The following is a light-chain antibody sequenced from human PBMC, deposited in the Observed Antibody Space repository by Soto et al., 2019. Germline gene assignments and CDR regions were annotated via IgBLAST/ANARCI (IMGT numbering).Light chain of an antibody. J-gene: IGKJ4*01. V-gene: IGKV1-39*01. CDR1: QYIGRY. Sequence: DIQMTQSPSTVSAYVVDSVTITCRAGQYIGRYLNWYQQKPGKAPKLLIYAASSLHSGVPSRFSGSGSGTDFTLTISSLQPEDFATYSCQQTYRTPLTFGGGTKVDIK. CDR2: AAS. CDR3: QQTYRTPLT.